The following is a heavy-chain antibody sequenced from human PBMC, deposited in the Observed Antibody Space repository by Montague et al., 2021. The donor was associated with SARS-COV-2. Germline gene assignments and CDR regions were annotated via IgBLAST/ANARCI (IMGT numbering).Heavy chain of an antibody. Sequence: CAISGDSVSMIGGGWNGITQSPAIGLEWLGSTYYTSKRNKDYTISVKKRISISPDTSKNQFSLQLKCVTPEHRAVYYCARDRGIAQRIDTWGQGTNVSVTS. D-gene: IGHD6-13*01. J-gene: IGHJ3*02. CDR2: TYYTSKRNK. CDR3: ARDRGIAQRIDT. V-gene: IGHV6-1*01. CDR1: GDSVSMIGGG.